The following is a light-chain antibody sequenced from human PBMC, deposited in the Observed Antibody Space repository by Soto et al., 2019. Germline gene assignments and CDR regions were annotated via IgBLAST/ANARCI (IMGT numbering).Light chain of an antibody. CDR3: QQRSNWPIT. CDR1: QSVSSY. CDR2: GVS. Sequence: EIVLTQSPATLSLSPGERATLSCRASQSVSSYLAWYQHKPGQAPRLLIYGVSTRDTGVPDRFSGSASGTEFTLTISSLQSEDFAVYYCQQRSNWPITFGQGTRLEIK. V-gene: IGKV3-11*01. J-gene: IGKJ5*01.